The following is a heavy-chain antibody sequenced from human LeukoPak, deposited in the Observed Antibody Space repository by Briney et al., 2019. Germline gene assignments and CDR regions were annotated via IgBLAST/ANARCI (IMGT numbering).Heavy chain of an antibody. CDR2: IIPILGIA. D-gene: IGHD3-22*01. J-gene: IGHJ4*02. CDR3: ASFSSGYFDY. V-gene: IGHV1-69*04. Sequence: GASVKVSCEASGGTFSSYAISWVRQAPGQGLEWMGRIIPILGIANYAQKFQGRVTITADKSTSTAYMELSSLRSEDTAEYYCASFSSGYFDYWGQGTLVTVSS. CDR1: GGTFSSYA.